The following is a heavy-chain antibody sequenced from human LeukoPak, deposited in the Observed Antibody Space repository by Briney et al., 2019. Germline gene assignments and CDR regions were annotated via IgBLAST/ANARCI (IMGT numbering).Heavy chain of an antibody. D-gene: IGHD1-26*01. CDR2: ISANNGNT. V-gene: IGHV1-18*01. J-gene: IGHJ4*02. CDR1: GFTFTSSA. Sequence: ASVKVSCKASGFTFTSSAMQWVRQAPGQGLEWMGWISANNGNTKYNTKYAQNLQGRVTMTTDISTSTAYMELRTLRSDDTAVYYCARDRDRSGSQSYWGQGTLVTVSS. CDR3: ARDRDRSGSQSY.